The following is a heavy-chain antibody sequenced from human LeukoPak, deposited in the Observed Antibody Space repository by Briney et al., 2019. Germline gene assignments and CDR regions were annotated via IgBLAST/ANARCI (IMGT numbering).Heavy chain of an antibody. D-gene: IGHD5-18*01. J-gene: IGHJ4*02. CDR3: ARALGYNYGYSLCFDY. Sequence: GGSLRLSCAASGFTFSSYAMSWVRQAPGKGLEWVSSISSSRSYIYYADSVKGRFTISRDNAKNSLYLQMNSLRAEDTAVYYCARALGYNYGYSLCFDYWGQGTLVSASS. CDR1: GFTFSSYA. CDR2: ISSSRSYI. V-gene: IGHV3-21*01.